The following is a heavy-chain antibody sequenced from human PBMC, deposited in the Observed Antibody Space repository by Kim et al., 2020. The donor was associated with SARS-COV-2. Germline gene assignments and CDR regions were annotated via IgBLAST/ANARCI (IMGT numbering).Heavy chain of an antibody. D-gene: IGHD3-10*01. J-gene: IGHJ4*02. Sequence: PSFQGHVTISADKSISTAYLQWSSLKASDTAMYYCARAHYYGSGSYCDYWGQGTLVTVSS. V-gene: IGHV5-51*01. CDR3: ARAHYYGSGSYCDY.